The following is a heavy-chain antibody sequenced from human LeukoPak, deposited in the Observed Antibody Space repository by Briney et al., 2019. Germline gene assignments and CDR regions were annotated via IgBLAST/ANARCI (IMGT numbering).Heavy chain of an antibody. V-gene: IGHV3-15*01. D-gene: IGHD6-19*01. Sequence: PGGSLRLSCAASGFTFSNAWMSWVRQAPGKGLEWVGRIKSKTDGGTTDYAAPVKGRFTISRDDSKNTLYLQMNSQKTEDTAVYSCTTDAVPVAVAAPPTYWGQGTLVTVPS. CDR1: GFTFSNAW. CDR2: IKSKTDGGTT. J-gene: IGHJ4*02. CDR3: TTDAVPVAVAAPPTY.